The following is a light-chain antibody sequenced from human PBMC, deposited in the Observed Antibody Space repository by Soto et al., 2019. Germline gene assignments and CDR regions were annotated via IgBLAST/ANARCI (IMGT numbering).Light chain of an antibody. CDR3: SSYISXSTPLYV. Sequence: QSALTQPASVSGSPGQSIAISCTGTSSDVGGYNYVSWYQHYPGKAPKVMIYDVTNRPSGVSNRFSGSKSANTASLTISGLQAEDEADYYCSSYISXSTPLYVFGTGTKVTVL. CDR2: DVT. CDR1: SSDVGGYNY. J-gene: IGLJ1*01. V-gene: IGLV2-14*03.